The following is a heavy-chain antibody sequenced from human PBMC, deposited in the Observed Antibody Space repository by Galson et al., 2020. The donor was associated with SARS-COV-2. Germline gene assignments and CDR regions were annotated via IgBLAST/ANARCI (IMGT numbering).Heavy chain of an antibody. CDR1: GFTFGDYT. D-gene: IGHD2-2*01. J-gene: IGHJ5*02. CDR3: ARTPLGYCSTTSCHYPFDP. Sequence: GESLKISCAASGFTFGDYTMNWVRQAPGKGLEWVSSISHRSSYIYYADSVKGRFTISRDNAKNSLFLQVNSLTVEDTAVYYCARTPLGYCSTTSCHYPFDPWGQGTLVTVSS. CDR2: ISHRSSYI. V-gene: IGHV3-21*01.